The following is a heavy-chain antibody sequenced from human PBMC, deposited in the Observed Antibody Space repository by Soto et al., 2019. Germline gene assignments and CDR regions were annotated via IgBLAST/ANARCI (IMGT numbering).Heavy chain of an antibody. CDR2: IKQDGSEK. V-gene: IGHV3-7*03. D-gene: IGHD6-13*01. Sequence: EVQLVESGGGLVQPGGSLRLSCAASGFTFSSYWMSWVRQAPGKGLEWVANIKQDGSEKYYVDSVKGRFTISRDNAKNSLYLQMNSLRAEDTAVYYCARDKVSSSWYTYYHGMDVWGQGTTVTVSS. CDR1: GFTFSSYW. J-gene: IGHJ6*02. CDR3: ARDKVSSSWYTYYHGMDV.